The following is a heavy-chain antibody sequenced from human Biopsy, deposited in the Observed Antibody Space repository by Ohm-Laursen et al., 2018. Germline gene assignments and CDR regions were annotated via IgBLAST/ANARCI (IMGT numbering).Heavy chain of an antibody. Sequence: GTLSLTCTVSGGSIGSFFWSWIRQPPGKGLEWIGYIYYSGSTNYNLSLESRVTISVDTSKNQFSLNLRSVTAADTAVYYCARGTGRYYVYGAFDIWGQGTVVTVSS. CDR3: ARGTGRYYVYGAFDI. D-gene: IGHD1-26*01. CDR1: GGSIGSFF. CDR2: IYYSGST. V-gene: IGHV4-59*12. J-gene: IGHJ3*02.